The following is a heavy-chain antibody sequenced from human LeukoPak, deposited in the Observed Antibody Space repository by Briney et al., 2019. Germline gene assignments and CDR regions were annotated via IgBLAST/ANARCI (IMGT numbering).Heavy chain of an antibody. D-gene: IGHD3-10*01. CDR1: GGSISSVNYY. CDR3: AKHYMGSSYNHGLDC. CDR2: IYYSGTT. V-gene: IGHV4-39*01. J-gene: IGHJ4*02. Sequence: PSETLSLTCTVSGGSISSVNYYWGWIRQPPGKGLEWIGSIYYSGTTYYNPSLKSRVTISVDTSKNQFSLKLSSVTAADTALYYCAKHYMGSSYNHGLDCWGQGTLVTVSS.